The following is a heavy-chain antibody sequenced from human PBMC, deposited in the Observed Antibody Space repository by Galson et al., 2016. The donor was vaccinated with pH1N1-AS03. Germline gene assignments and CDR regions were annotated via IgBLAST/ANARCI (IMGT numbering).Heavy chain of an antibody. V-gene: IGHV2-5*01. CDR3: AHPVYTIFGVVPTQPCYLDD. CDR2: IYWNADK. CDR1: GFSLATNGKG. D-gene: IGHD3-3*01. Sequence: PALVKPTQTLTLTCTFSGFSLATNGKGVGWIRQPPGEALEWLALIYWNADKRYSPSLKTRLTITKDTPKSQVVLTLTNADPVDTATYYCAHPVYTIFGVVPTQPCYLDDWGQGSLVTVSS. J-gene: IGHJ4*02.